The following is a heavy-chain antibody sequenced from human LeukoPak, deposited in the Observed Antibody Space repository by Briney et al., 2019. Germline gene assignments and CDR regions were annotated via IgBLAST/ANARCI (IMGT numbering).Heavy chain of an antibody. V-gene: IGHV4-30-4*01. CDR2: IYYSGST. Sequence: SETLSLTCTVSGGSISSGDYYWSWIRQPPGKGLEWIGYIYYSGSTYYNPSLKSRVTISVDTSKNQFSLKLSSVTAADTAVYYCARVELGLWFGELTNGMDVWGQGTTVTVSS. CDR1: GGSISSGDYY. D-gene: IGHD3-10*01. CDR3: ARVELGLWFGELTNGMDV. J-gene: IGHJ6*02.